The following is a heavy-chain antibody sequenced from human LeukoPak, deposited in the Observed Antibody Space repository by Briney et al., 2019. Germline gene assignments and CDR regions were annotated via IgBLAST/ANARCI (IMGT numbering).Heavy chain of an antibody. CDR3: AREQSGDGWSGFDY. Sequence: GGSLRRSCAASGLTFRRYAMHWVRQAPGKGQEWVAVISDDGSRQHYADFLEGRFTISRDNSKNTVSLQMSSLRTEDTAVYFCAREQSGDGWSGFDYWGQGTLVTVSS. D-gene: IGHD6-19*01. J-gene: IGHJ4*02. V-gene: IGHV3-30*15. CDR1: GLTFRRYA. CDR2: ISDDGSRQ.